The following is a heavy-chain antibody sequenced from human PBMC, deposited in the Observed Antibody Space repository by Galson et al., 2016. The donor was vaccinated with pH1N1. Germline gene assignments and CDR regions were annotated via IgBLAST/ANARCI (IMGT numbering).Heavy chain of an antibody. V-gene: IGHV4-4*02. CDR2: IYHIGGT. D-gene: IGHD4-23*01. CDR3: ARAGGDYGGPGEYKNFDT. Sequence: SETLSLTCAVSGGSISSRNWWSWGRQPPGQGREGIGEIYHIGGTNYNPSLKSRVTLSLDKSKSHFSLNQASVTAADTAVYYCARAGGDYGGPGEYKNFDTWGQGTLVTVFS. J-gene: IGHJ5*02. CDR1: GGSISSRNW.